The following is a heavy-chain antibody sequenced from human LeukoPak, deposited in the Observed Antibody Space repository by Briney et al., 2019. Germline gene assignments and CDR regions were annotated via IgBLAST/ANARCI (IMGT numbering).Heavy chain of an antibody. CDR2: INHSGST. CDR3: ARDDSSDYYSSVFFY. Sequence: SETLSLTCAVYGGSFSGYYWSWIRQPPGKGLEWIGEINHSGSTNYNPSLKSRVTISVDTSKNQFSLKLSSVAAADTAVYYCARDDSSDYYSSVFFYWGQGTLVTVSS. J-gene: IGHJ4*02. CDR1: GGSFSGYY. V-gene: IGHV4-34*01. D-gene: IGHD3-22*01.